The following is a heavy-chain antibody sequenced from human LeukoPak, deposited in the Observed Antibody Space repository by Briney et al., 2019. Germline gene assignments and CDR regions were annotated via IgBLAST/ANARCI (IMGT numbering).Heavy chain of an antibody. CDR2: IKSKTDGGTT. CDR1: GFXFSNVY. J-gene: IGHJ4*02. CDR3: STEAYSSTCYFDY. V-gene: IGHV3-15*01. D-gene: IGHD2-21*01. Sequence: GGSLRLSCAASGFXFSNVYISWVRQAPGKGLEWVGCIKSKTDGGTTDYPPPVEGRFTISRDDSKNTLYLQMSSRKTEDTAVYYCSTEAYSSTCYFDYWGQGTLVTVSS.